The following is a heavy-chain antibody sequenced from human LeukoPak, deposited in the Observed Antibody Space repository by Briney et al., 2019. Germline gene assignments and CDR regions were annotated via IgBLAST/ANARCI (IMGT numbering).Heavy chain of an antibody. CDR2: IYYSGST. D-gene: IGHD2-15*01. CDR3: ARTVVVVAATRPVMIDY. V-gene: IGHV4-39*07. J-gene: IGHJ4*02. Sequence: SETLSLTCTVSGGSISSSSYYWGWIRQPPGKGLEWIGSIYYSGSTYYNPSLKSRVTISVDTSKNQFSLKLSSVTAADTAVYYCARTVVVVAATRPVMIDYWGQGTLVTVSS. CDR1: GGSISSSSYY.